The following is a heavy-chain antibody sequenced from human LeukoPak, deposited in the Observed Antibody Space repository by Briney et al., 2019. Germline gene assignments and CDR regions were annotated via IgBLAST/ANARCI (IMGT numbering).Heavy chain of an antibody. D-gene: IGHD5-24*01. CDR2: IKAKIHGETI. CDR1: GFTFSDYY. CDR3: TRRSTI. V-gene: IGHV3-15*01. J-gene: IGHJ4*02. Sequence: GGSPRLSCAASGFTFSDYYMSWIRQAPGKGLEWVARIKAKIHGETIDYAAPVRGRFIISRDDSRNTVYLQMNSLKFEDTAMYYCTRRSTIWGRGTRVTVSS.